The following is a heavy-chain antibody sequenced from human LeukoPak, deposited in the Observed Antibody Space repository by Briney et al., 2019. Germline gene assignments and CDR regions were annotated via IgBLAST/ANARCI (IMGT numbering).Heavy chain of an antibody. J-gene: IGHJ5*02. CDR3: ARGIAARPGWFDP. CDR2: IIPIFGTA. D-gene: IGHD6-6*01. CDR1: GGTFSSYA. Sequence: SVEVSCKASGGTFSSYAISWVRQAPGQGLEWMGGIIPIFGTANYAQKFQGRVTITADESTSTAYMELSSLRSEDTAVYYCARGIAARPGWFDPWGQGTLVTVSS. V-gene: IGHV1-69*01.